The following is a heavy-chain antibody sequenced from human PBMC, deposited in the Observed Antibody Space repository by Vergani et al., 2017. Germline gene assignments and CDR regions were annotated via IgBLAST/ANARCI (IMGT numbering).Heavy chain of an antibody. J-gene: IGHJ6*02. Sequence: QVQLVQSGAELKKPGASVKVSCKASGYTFTSYDINWVRQAPGQGLEWMGGIIPIFVTANYAQKFQGRVTITADESTSTAYMELSSLRSEYTAVYYCASGPLRITIWVGGMDVWGQGTTVTVSS. CDR1: GYTFTSYD. D-gene: IGHD3-9*01. CDR3: ASGPLRITIWVGGMDV. V-gene: IGHV1-69*13. CDR2: IIPIFVTA.